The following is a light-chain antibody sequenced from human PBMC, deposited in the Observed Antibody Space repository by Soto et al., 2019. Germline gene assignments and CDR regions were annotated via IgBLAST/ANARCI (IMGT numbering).Light chain of an antibody. V-gene: IGKV3-20*01. CDR2: GAS. CDR1: QSVSSNY. CDR3: QQYGTSPQT. J-gene: IGKJ2*01. Sequence: DIMLTQSPGTLSLSPGERATLSCRASQSVSSNYLAWYQQKPGQAPRLLIHGASSRATAIPDRFSGSGSGTDFTLTISRLEPEDFAMYYCQQYGTSPQTFGQGTKVDIK.